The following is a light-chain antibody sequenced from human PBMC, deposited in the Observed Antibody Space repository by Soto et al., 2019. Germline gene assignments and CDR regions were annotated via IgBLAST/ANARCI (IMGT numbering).Light chain of an antibody. CDR3: QQFDASRQYT. CDR2: GAS. CDR1: ESVTSSS. J-gene: IGKJ2*01. V-gene: IGKV3-20*01. Sequence: VLTQSPGTLSLSPGESATLSCRASESVTSSSLAWYQLKPGQAPRLLMFGASNRGTGIPARFSGSGSGTDFILTISRLEPEDSALSSCQQFDASRQYTFGQGTRVEI.